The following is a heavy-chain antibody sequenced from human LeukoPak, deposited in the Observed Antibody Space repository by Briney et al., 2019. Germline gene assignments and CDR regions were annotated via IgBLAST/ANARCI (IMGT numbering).Heavy chain of an antibody. Sequence: SETLSLTCTVSGGSIRSHYWSWIRQPPGKGLEWIGYIYYTGSTNYNPSLKSRITISIDTSKNQFSLNLSSVTAADTAVYYCASLTGYYEPRLDYWGQGTLVTVSS. D-gene: IGHD3-9*01. CDR3: ASLTGYYEPRLDY. CDR2: IYYTGST. J-gene: IGHJ4*02. V-gene: IGHV4-59*11. CDR1: GGSIRSHY.